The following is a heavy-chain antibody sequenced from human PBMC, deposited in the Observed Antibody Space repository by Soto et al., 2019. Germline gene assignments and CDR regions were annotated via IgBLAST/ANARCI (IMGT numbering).Heavy chain of an antibody. CDR2: IIPIFGTS. Sequence: QVQLVQSGAEVKKPGSSVKVSCKASGGTFSSYAISWVRQAPGQGLEWMGGIIPIFGTSNYAQNFQGRVTITADRSTSTVYMELSSLRSEDTAVYYCARDDSGSYPEVYWGQGTLVTVSS. V-gene: IGHV1-69*06. CDR3: ARDDSGSYPEVY. CDR1: GGTFSSYA. D-gene: IGHD1-26*01. J-gene: IGHJ4*02.